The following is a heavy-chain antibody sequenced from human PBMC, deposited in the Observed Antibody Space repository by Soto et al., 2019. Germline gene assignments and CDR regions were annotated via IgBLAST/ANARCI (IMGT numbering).Heavy chain of an antibody. J-gene: IGHJ4*02. CDR2: ISYDGSNK. V-gene: IGHV3-30*18. Sequence: GGSLRLSCAASGFTFSSYGMHWVRQAPGKGLEWVAVISYDGSNKYYADSVKGRFTISRDNSKNTLYLQMNSLRAEDTAVYYCAKDRGFLRVIDYWGQGTLVTVSS. CDR1: GFTFSSYG. D-gene: IGHD4-17*01. CDR3: AKDRGFLRVIDY.